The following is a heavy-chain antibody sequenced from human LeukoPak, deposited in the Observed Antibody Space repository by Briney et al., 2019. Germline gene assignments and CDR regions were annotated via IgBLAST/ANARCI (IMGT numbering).Heavy chain of an antibody. D-gene: IGHD3-16*01. CDR3: ARVPGGDWHFDL. V-gene: IGHV3-21*01. Sequence: GGSLRLSCAASGFTFSDYSMSWVRQAPGKGLEWVSSISSSSSYIYYADSVKGRFTISRDNAKNSLSLQMNSLRAEDTTVYYCARVPGGDWHFDLWGRGTLVTVSS. CDR2: ISSSSSYI. J-gene: IGHJ2*01. CDR1: GFTFSDYS.